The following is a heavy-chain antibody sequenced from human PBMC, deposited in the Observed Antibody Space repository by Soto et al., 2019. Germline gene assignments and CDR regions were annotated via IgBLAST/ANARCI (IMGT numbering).Heavy chain of an antibody. CDR3: AAGEPLHY. CDR2: IWYDGSNK. J-gene: IGHJ4*02. D-gene: IGHD1-26*01. CDR1: GFNFINYG. Sequence: QLVESGGGVVQPGRSLRLSCAASGFNFINYGMHWVRQAPGKGLEWVAIIWYDGSNKYYADSVKGRFTISRDNSKNTVYLQMNSLRAEDTAMYYCAAGEPLHYRGQGTLVTVSS. V-gene: IGHV3-33*01.